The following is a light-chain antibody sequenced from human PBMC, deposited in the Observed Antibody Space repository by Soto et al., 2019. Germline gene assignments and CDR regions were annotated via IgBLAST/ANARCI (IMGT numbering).Light chain of an antibody. CDR3: QQYYASPFT. J-gene: IGKJ3*01. V-gene: IGKV4-1*01. CDR1: QSISYTSNNKTY. Sequence: DLLLAQFPCSVALSLGERAIINCKSSQSISYTSNNKTYLAWFQQRPSQPPKLIIYWASIRESGVPGRFSGSGSGTEFTLTISSLQAEDVALYYCQQYYASPFTFGPGTKVDIK. CDR2: WAS.